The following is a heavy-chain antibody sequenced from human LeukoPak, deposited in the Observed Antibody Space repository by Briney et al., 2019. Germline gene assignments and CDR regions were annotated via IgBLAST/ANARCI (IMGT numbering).Heavy chain of an antibody. V-gene: IGHV3-30-3*01. Sequence: GGSLRLSCAASGFTFSSYAMHWVRQAPGKGLEWVAVISYDGSNKYYADSVKGRFTISRDNSKNTLYLQMNSLRAEDTAVYYCAKRDGYSHYYYYGMDVWGQGTTVTVSS. CDR3: AKRDGYSHYYYYGMDV. J-gene: IGHJ6*02. CDR1: GFTFSSYA. CDR2: ISYDGSNK. D-gene: IGHD5-24*01.